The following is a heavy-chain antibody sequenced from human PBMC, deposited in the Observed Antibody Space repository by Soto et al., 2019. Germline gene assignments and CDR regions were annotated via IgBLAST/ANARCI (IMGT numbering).Heavy chain of an antibody. Sequence: QVQLVQSGAEVKKPGSSVKVSCKASGGTFSSYAISWVRQAPGQGLEWMGGIIPIFGTANYAQKFQGWVTITADESTSTAYMELSSLRSEDTAVYYCAGVRLGEKHWYYFDYWGQGTLVTVSS. CDR3: AGVRLGEKHWYYFDY. J-gene: IGHJ4*02. CDR1: GGTFSSYA. V-gene: IGHV1-69*01. CDR2: IIPIFGTA. D-gene: IGHD3-16*01.